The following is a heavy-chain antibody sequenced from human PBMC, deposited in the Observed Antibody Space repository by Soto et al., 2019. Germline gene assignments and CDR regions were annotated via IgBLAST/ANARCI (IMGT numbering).Heavy chain of an antibody. Sequence: PGESLKISCQGSGYSFSKYWIGWVRQMPGRGLELMGVFYPGDSDLKYDSQVKYGPLFQGQVTISVDKSNSTVYLQWSSLKVSDTAIYYCARHSRWIQLWPNYYYYYGMDVWGQGTTVTVSS. CDR2: FYPGDSDLKYDSQV. V-gene: IGHV5-51*01. D-gene: IGHD5-18*01. J-gene: IGHJ6*02. CDR1: GYSFSKYW. CDR3: ARHSRWIQLWPNYYYYYGMDV.